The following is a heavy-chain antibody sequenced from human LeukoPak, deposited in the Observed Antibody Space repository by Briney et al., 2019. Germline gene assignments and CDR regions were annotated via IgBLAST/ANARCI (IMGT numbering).Heavy chain of an antibody. CDR3: ARDSAGDYWLDP. V-gene: IGHV4-61*01. CDR2: IYYSGRT. D-gene: IGHD7-27*01. Sequence: PSETLSLTCTVSGGSISSSSYYWGWIRQPPGKGLEWIGSIYYSGRTSFNASLKTRVIMSVDTSKNQFSLKLTSVTAADTAVYFCARDSAGDYWLDPWGQGTLVTVSS. CDR1: GGSISSSSYY. J-gene: IGHJ5*02.